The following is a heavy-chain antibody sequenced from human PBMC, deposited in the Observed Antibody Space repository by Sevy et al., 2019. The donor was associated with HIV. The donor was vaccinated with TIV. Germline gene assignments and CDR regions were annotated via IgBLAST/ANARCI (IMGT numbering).Heavy chain of an antibody. V-gene: IGHV3-7*01. J-gene: IGHJ5*02. D-gene: IGHD2-15*01. Sequence: GESLKISCAASGFTFRNYWMSWVRQAPGKGLEWVANIKQDGSEKYYVDSVKGRVTISRDNTKNSLYLQMNSLRAEDTAIYYCAKDYCIGNDCFLGWFDPRGQGTVVTVSS. CDR2: IKQDGSEK. CDR1: GFTFRNYW. CDR3: AKDYCIGNDCFLGWFDP.